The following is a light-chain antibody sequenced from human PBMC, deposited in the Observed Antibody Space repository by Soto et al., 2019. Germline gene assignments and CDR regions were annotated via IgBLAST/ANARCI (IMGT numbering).Light chain of an antibody. V-gene: IGKV1-39*01. CDR3: QQSYSTPWT. Sequence: DIQMTQSPSSLSASVGDRVTITCRVSQSISNYLSWYQQIPGKAPKLLIYAASTLRSGVSSRFSGSGSGTDFTLTISSLQPEDFATYYCQQSYSTPWTFGQGTKVEIK. CDR2: AAS. CDR1: QSISNY. J-gene: IGKJ1*01.